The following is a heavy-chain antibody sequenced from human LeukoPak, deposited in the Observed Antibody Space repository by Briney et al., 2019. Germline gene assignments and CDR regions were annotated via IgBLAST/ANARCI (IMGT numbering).Heavy chain of an antibody. V-gene: IGHV4-59*08. CDR2: IHYSGNT. J-gene: IGHJ4*02. D-gene: IGHD6-19*01. CDR1: GGTISNYY. Sequence: SETLSLTCTVSGGTISNYYWSWIRQPPGKGLEWVGYIHYSGNTKYNSSLKSRATTSVDTSKNQFSLKLSSVTAADTAVYYCARWYSSGWAFDYWGQGTLVTVSS. CDR3: ARWYSSGWAFDY.